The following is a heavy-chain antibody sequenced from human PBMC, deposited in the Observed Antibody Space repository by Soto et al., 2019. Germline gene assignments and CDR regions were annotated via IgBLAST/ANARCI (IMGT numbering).Heavy chain of an antibody. CDR3: ARSDYDILTGYYPDFDY. V-gene: IGHV4-39*01. CDR2: IYYSGST. J-gene: IGHJ4*02. D-gene: IGHD3-9*01. Sequence: TLSLTCTVSGGSISSSSYYWGWIRQPPGKGLEWIGSIYYSGSTYYNPSLKSRVTISVDTSKNQFSLKLSSVTAADTAVYYCARSDYDILTGYYPDFDYWGQGTLVTVSS. CDR1: GGSISSSSYY.